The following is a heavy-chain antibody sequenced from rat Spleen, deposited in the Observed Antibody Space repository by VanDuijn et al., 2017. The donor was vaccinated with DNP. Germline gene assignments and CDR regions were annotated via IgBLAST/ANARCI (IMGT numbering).Heavy chain of an antibody. Sequence: EVQLVESGGGLVQPGRSLKLSCAASGFTFSDYNMAWVRQAPRQGLEWVASISIVGRNTYYRDSVKGRFTISRDNAKSTLYLQMDSLRSEETATYYCASSMGSYYPYYFDYWGQGVMVTVSS. V-gene: IGHV5S11*01. CDR1: GFTFSDYN. J-gene: IGHJ2*01. D-gene: IGHD1-12*02. CDR3: ASSMGSYYPYYFDY. CDR2: ISIVGRNT.